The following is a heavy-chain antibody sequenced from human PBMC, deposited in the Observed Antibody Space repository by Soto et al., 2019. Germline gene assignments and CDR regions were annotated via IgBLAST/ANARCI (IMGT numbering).Heavy chain of an antibody. Sequence: EEQLLESGGGLVQPGGSLRLSCAASGFTFSGSAMSWVRQAPGKGLEWVSAISGSGGTTYYADSVKGRFTISRDNSKNSLYLQMNSLRAEDTALYYCAKDLYSNYGDAFDIWGQGTMVTVSS. V-gene: IGHV3-23*01. CDR3: AKDLYSNYGDAFDI. J-gene: IGHJ3*02. CDR1: GFTFSGSA. D-gene: IGHD4-4*01. CDR2: ISGSGGTT.